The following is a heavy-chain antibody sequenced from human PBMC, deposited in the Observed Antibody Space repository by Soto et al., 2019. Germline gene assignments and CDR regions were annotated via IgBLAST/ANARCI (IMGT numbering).Heavy chain of an antibody. V-gene: IGHV1-69*01. D-gene: IGHD6-13*01. CDR3: ARALFPEQQPLWSGPTGWFDP. Sequence: QVQLVQSGAEVKKPGSAVKVSCKASGGTFSSYAISWVRQAPGQGLEWMGGIIPIFGTANYAQKFQGRVTMTADESTSTAYMELSSLRSEDTAVDYCARALFPEQQPLWSGPTGWFDPWGQGTLVTVSS. CDR1: GGTFSSYA. J-gene: IGHJ5*02. CDR2: IIPIFGTA.